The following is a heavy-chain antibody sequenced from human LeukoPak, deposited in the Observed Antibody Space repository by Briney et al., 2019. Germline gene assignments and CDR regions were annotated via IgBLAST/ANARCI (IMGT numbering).Heavy chain of an antibody. CDR1: GFTFSSYS. CDR3: AKGGKWDVTPFDY. V-gene: IGHV3-23*01. Sequence: GGSLRLSCAASGFTFSSYSMSWVRQAPGKGLEWVSTISGGGGSTYYADSVKGRFTISRDNSKNTLYLQVNSLRAEDTAVYYCAKGGKWDVTPFDYWGQGTLVTVSS. CDR2: ISGGGGST. J-gene: IGHJ4*02. D-gene: IGHD1-26*01.